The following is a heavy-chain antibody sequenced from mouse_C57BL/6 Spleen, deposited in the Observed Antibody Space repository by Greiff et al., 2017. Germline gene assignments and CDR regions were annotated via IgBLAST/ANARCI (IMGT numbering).Heavy chain of an antibody. J-gene: IGHJ1*03. Sequence: QVQLQQPGAELVKPGASVKMSCKASGYTFTSYWMPWVKQRPGQGLEWIGMIHPNSGSTNYNEKFKSKATVTVYKSSSTAYMQLSSLTSEDSAVDDGARGAAVVATGGYVGVWGTGTTVTVSS. V-gene: IGHV1-64*01. CDR3: ARGAAVVATGGYVGV. CDR1: GYTFTSYW. D-gene: IGHD1-1*01. CDR2: IHPNSGST.